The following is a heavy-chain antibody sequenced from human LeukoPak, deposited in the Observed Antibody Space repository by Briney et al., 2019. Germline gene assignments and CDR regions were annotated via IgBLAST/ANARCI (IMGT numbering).Heavy chain of an antibody. CDR3: ARGRSTVGPDNNWFDP. D-gene: IGHD4-11*01. J-gene: IGHJ5*02. CDR1: GYTFTNFD. Sequence: VASVKVSCKASGYTFTNFDINWVRQATGQGLEWMAWMNPNSGNTGYAQKFQGRVTITRNTSISTAYMELSSLRSEDTAVYYCARGRSTVGPDNNWFDPWGQGTLVTVSS. V-gene: IGHV1-8*03. CDR2: MNPNSGNT.